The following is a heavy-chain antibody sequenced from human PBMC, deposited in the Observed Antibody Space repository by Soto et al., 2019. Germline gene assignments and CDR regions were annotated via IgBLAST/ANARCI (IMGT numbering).Heavy chain of an antibody. D-gene: IGHD1-20*01. Sequence: GESLKISCKGSGYSFTSYWIGWVRQKPVKGLEWMGIIYPGDSDTRYSPSFQGQVTISADKSISTAYLQWSSLKASDTAMYYCARRRHGDNNRPHDDFDIWGQGTMVAVSS. V-gene: IGHV5-51*01. CDR1: GYSFTSYW. CDR2: IYPGDSDT. J-gene: IGHJ3*02. CDR3: ARRRHGDNNRPHDDFDI.